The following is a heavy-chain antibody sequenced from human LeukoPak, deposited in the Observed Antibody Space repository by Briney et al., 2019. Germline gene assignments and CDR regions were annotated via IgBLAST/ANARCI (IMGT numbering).Heavy chain of an antibody. CDR2: ISTSSNYI. V-gene: IGHV3-21*04. J-gene: IGHJ4*02. D-gene: IGHD2-21*01. Sequence: GGSLRLSCAASGFTFNSHGMNWVRQAPGKGLEWVSYISTSSNYIYYADSVKGRFTISRDSSKNTLYLQMNRLRAEDAAVYYCAKAPVTTCSGAYCYPFDYWGQGTLVTVSS. CDR3: AKAPVTTCSGAYCYPFDY. CDR1: GFTFNSHG.